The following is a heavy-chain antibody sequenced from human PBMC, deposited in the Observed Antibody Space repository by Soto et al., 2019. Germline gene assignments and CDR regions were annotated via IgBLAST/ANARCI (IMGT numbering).Heavy chain of an antibody. J-gene: IGHJ5*02. CDR2: IYYSGST. Sequence: QVQLQESGPGLVKPSQTLSLTCTVSDGSISSGDYYWSWIRQPPGKGLEWIGYIYYSGSTYYNPSLKSRVTISVDTSKNQFSLKLSSVTAADTAVYYCASTTPPAASDRWFDPWGQGTLVTVSS. V-gene: IGHV4-30-4*01. CDR1: DGSISSGDYY. CDR3: ASTTPPAASDRWFDP.